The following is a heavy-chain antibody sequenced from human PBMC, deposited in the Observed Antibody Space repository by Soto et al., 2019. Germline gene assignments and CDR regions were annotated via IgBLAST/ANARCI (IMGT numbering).Heavy chain of an antibody. CDR1: GFTFSSYS. V-gene: IGHV3-48*01. Sequence: EVQLVESGGGLVQPGGSLRLSCAASGFTFSSYSMNWVRQAPGKGLEWVSYISSSSSTIYYADSVKGRFTISRDNAKNSLYLQMNSLGAEDTAVYYCARAPDCSGGSCYSDGGLDYWGQGTLVTVSS. CDR3: ARAPDCSGGSCYSDGGLDY. J-gene: IGHJ4*02. CDR2: ISSSSSTI. D-gene: IGHD2-15*01.